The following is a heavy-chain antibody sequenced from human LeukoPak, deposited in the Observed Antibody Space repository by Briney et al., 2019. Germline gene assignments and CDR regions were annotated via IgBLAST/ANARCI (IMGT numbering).Heavy chain of an antibody. D-gene: IGHD1-14*01. J-gene: IGHJ6*03. CDR3: ARPIAPGRAPYYYYMDV. Sequence: PGGSLRLSCAASGFTFSDTWMHWVRQAPGEGLVWVSRIRSDGSDTRYAESVKGRFTISRDNAKNTLYLQMNSLRAEDTAVYYCARPIAPGRAPYYYYMDVWGKGTTVTVSS. CDR2: IRSDGSDT. V-gene: IGHV3-74*01. CDR1: GFTFSDTW.